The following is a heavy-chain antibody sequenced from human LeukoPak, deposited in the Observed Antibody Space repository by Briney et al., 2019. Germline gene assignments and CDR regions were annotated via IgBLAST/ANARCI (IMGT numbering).Heavy chain of an antibody. J-gene: IGHJ4*02. Sequence: SVKVSCKASGGTFSSYAISWVRQAPGQGLEWMGGIIPIFGTANYAQQFQGRVTISADESTSTAYMELSSLRSEDAAVYYCARVYCSSTSCYSDFDSWGQGTLVTVSS. CDR2: IIPIFGTA. CDR3: ARVYCSSTSCYSDFDS. V-gene: IGHV1-69*13. CDR1: GGTFSSYA. D-gene: IGHD2-2*01.